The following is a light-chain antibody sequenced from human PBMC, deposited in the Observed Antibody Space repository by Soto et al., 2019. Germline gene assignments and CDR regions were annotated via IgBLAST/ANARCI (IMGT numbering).Light chain of an antibody. J-gene: IGKJ1*01. CDR2: GAS. CDR1: QSVNIH. CDR3: QQYNNWPPWT. V-gene: IGKV3-15*01. Sequence: EIRMKQSAATVSVSTGERATLSCRASQSVNIHLAWYQQKPGQAPRLLIYGASTRATGIPARFSGSGSGTEFTLTISSLQSEDFAVYYCQQYNNWPPWTFGQGSMVDVK.